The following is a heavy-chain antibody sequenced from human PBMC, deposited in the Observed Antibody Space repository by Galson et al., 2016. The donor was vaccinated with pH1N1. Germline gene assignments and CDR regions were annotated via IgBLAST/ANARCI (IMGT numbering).Heavy chain of an antibody. CDR1: GFTFNSYW. CDR2: INEDGRGE. Sequence: SLRLSCAASGFTFNSYWMSWVRQAPGKGLEWVANINEDGRGEYYVDSVKGRYTISRDNAKNSVYLQMNSLRVEDTAVYYCARAVCPHSGWGQGTLVTVSS. V-gene: IGHV3-7*04. J-gene: IGHJ4*02. CDR3: ARAVCPHSG. D-gene: IGHD6-13*01.